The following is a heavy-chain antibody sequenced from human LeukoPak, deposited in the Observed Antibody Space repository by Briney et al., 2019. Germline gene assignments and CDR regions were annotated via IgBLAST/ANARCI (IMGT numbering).Heavy chain of an antibody. CDR2: ISGSGGNT. Sequence: PGGSLRLSCAASGFTFSSYAMSWVRQAPGKGLEWVSTISGSGGNTYYADSVKGRFTISRDNSKNTLYLQMNSLRAEDTAVYYCARDGTGLDAFDIWGQGTMVTVSS. D-gene: IGHD2-8*02. CDR3: ARDGTGLDAFDI. CDR1: GFTFSSYA. V-gene: IGHV3-23*01. J-gene: IGHJ3*02.